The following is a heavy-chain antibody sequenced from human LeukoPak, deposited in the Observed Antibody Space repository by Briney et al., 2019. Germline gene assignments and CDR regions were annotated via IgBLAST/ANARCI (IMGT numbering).Heavy chain of an antibody. CDR1: GFTFSSYA. Sequence: GGSLRLSCAASGFTFSSYAMSWVRQSPGKGLEWVSGISGSGDNTYYADSVKGRFTISRDNSWNTLYLQMSSLRAEDTAVYYCAKDQVISGSEASDIWGQGTMVTVSS. CDR3: AKDQVISGSEASDI. V-gene: IGHV3-23*01. D-gene: IGHD2-21*01. J-gene: IGHJ3*02. CDR2: ISGSGDNT.